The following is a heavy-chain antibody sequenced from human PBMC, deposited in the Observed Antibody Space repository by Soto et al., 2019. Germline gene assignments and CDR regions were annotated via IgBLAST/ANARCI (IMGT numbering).Heavy chain of an antibody. CDR1: GFTFSSYA. CDR2: ISSNGGST. CDR3: ARGGGYYDSSGYPLPGGMDV. Sequence: GGSLRLSCAASGFTFSSYAMHWVRQAPGKGLEYVSAISSNGGSTYYANSVKGRFTISRDNSKNTLYLQMGSLRAEDMAGYYCARGGGYYDSSGYPLPGGMDVWGQGTTVTVSS. J-gene: IGHJ6*02. V-gene: IGHV3-64*01. D-gene: IGHD3-22*01.